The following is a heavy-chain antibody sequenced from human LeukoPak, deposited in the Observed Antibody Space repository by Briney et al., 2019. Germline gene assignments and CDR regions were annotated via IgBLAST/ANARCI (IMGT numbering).Heavy chain of an antibody. J-gene: IGHJ5*02. Sequence: GGSLRLSCAASGFTFSSYTMNWVRQAPGKGLEWVSYISGSSYTIYYTDSVKGRFTISRDNSKNTLYLQMNSLRAEDTAVYYCARQNWFDPWGQGTLVTVSS. CDR2: ISGSSYTI. CDR1: GFTFSSYT. V-gene: IGHV3-48*01. CDR3: ARQNWFDP.